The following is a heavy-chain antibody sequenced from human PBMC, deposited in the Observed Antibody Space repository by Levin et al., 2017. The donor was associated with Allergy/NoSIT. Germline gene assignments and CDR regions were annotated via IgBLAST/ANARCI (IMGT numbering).Heavy chain of an antibody. V-gene: IGHV3-30*18. D-gene: IGHD1-1*01. CDR2: ISYDGSYK. J-gene: IGHJ6*02. CDR1: GFTFSTYG. Sequence: HPGGSLRLSCAASGFTFSTYGMHWVRQAPGKGLEWVAVISYDGSYKYYADSVKGRFTISRDNSKNTLYLQMNSLRVEDTAVYYCAKANEAYYYYYGMDVWGQGTTVTVSS. CDR3: AKANEAYYYYYGMDV.